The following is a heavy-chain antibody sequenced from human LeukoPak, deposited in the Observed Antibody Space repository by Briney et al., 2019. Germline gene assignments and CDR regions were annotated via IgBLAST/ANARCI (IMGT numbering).Heavy chain of an antibody. CDR3: SRSSRARWEVSDY. V-gene: IGHV3-49*03. CDR2: IRSKTHGGTA. Sequence: PGGSLRLSCIASGFTFGEYGLTWFRQAPGKGLEWVSFIRSKTHGGTAEYAASVRGRFTFSRDDSKSIAYLQMDSLKIEDTAVYYCSRSSRARWEVSDYWGQGTLVTVSS. J-gene: IGHJ4*02. CDR1: GFTFGEYG. D-gene: IGHD1-26*01.